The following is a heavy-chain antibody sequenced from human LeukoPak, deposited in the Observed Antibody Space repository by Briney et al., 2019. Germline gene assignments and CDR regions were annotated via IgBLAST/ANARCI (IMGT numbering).Heavy chain of an antibody. CDR1: GFTFSSYS. J-gene: IGHJ4*02. V-gene: IGHV3-21*01. CDR2: ISSSSSYI. CDR3: ARDGRHYGSGSYFDY. Sequence: GGSLRLFCAASGFTFSSYSMNWVRQAPGKGLEWVSSISSSSSYIYYADSVKGRFTISRDNAKNSLYLQMNSLRAEDTAVYYCARDGRHYGSGSYFDYWGQGTLVTVSS. D-gene: IGHD3-10*01.